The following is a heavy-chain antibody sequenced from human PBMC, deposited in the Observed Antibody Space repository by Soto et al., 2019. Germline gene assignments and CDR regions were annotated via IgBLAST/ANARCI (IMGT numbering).Heavy chain of an antibody. CDR1: GFSFNTYE. CDR3: AYGGSRDY. D-gene: IGHD1-26*01. CDR2: ISSSGSTI. Sequence: EVQLVESGGGLVQPGGSLRLSCAASGFSFNTYEMNWVRQAPGKGLEWVSYISSSGSTIYYADSVKGRFTVSRDNGKNSLDLQINSLRAEDTAVYYWAYGGSRDYRGQGTQVTVSS. J-gene: IGHJ4*02. V-gene: IGHV3-48*03.